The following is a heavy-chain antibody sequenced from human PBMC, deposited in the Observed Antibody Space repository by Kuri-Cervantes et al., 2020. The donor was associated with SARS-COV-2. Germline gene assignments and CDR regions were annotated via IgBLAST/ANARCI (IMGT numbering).Heavy chain of an antibody. V-gene: IGHV3-30*07. CDR3: VRTYSTSFNPITVSFIPFVYYSMDV. D-gene: IGHD6-6*01. CDR2: ISYDGSNK. J-gene: IGHJ6*02. Sequence: GGSLRLSCAASGFTFSSYAMHWVRQAPGKGLEWVAVISYDGSNKYYADSVKGRFTISRDNAKNSLYLQMNRLRAEDTAVFYCVRTYSTSFNPITVSFIPFVYYSMDVWGQGTTVTVSS. CDR1: GFTFSSYA.